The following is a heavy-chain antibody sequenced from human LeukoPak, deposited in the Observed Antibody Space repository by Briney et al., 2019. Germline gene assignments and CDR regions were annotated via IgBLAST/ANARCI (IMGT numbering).Heavy chain of an antibody. J-gene: IGHJ3*02. Sequence: PGGSLRLSCAASGFMFSSYAMNWVRQAPGKGLEWVSVISGSGDRTYYTDSVKGRFTISRDNSKNTLYLQMNSLRAEDTAVYYCAKASGWYVGDASDNWGQGTMVTVSS. CDR3: AKASGWYVGDASDN. CDR2: ISGSGDRT. V-gene: IGHV3-23*01. CDR1: GFMFSSYA. D-gene: IGHD6-19*01.